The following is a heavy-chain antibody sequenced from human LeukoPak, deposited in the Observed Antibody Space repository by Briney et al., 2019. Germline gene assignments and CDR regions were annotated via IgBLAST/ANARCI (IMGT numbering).Heavy chain of an antibody. Sequence: SETVSLTCAVYSHPFSGYYWSWMPQPPGKGLEWIGEINHSESNNYNPSLKSRITISIDNSKNQFSLKLSSVSAADTAVYYCARGNPGYSSSWTSLYIWFDPWGQGTLVTVSS. V-gene: IGHV4-34*01. D-gene: IGHD6-13*01. CDR1: SHPFSGYY. J-gene: IGHJ5*02. CDR2: INHSESN. CDR3: ARGNPGYSSSWTSLYIWFDP.